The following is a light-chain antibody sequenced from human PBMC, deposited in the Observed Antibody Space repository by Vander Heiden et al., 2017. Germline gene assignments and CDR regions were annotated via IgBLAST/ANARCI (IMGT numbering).Light chain of an antibody. V-gene: IGKV1-33*01. CDR1: QDISTY. Sequence: DIQMTQSPSSLSASVGDRVTITCQASQDISTYLNWFQQKPGKAPKLLISDASNLETGVPSRFSGSESGTEFTFTITNLQPEDIATYYCQQYDNLPLTFGGGTKVELK. CDR2: DAS. J-gene: IGKJ4*01. CDR3: QQYDNLPLT.